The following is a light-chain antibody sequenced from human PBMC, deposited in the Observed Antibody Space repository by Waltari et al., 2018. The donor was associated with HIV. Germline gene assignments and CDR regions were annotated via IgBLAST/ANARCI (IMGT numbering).Light chain of an antibody. J-gene: IGKJ4*01. Sequence: EIVLTQSPATLYLSPGERATLSCRASQSVSRYLAWYQHKPGQAPRLLIYDASNRATGIPARFSGSGSGTDFTLTISSLEPEDFAVYYCQQRYIWLSFGGGTKVEIK. V-gene: IGKV3-11*01. CDR3: QQRYIWLS. CDR1: QSVSRY. CDR2: DAS.